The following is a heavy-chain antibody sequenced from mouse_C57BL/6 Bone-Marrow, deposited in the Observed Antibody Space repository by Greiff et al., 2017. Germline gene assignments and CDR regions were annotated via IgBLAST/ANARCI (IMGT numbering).Heavy chain of an antibody. V-gene: IGHV1-55*01. CDR3: ARGDYDVFAY. J-gene: IGHJ3*01. CDR1: GYTFTSYW. Sequence: VQLQQPGAELVKPGASVKMSCKASGYTFTSYWITWVKQRPGQGLEWIGDIYPGSGSTNYNEKFKSKATLTADTSSSTAYMQLSSLTSEDSAVYYCARGDYDVFAYWGQGTLVTVSA. D-gene: IGHD2-4*01. CDR2: IYPGSGST.